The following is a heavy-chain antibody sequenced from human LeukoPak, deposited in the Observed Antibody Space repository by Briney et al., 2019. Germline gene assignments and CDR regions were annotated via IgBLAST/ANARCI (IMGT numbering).Heavy chain of an antibody. Sequence: PSETLSLTCTVSGGSISSSGYYWGWIRQPPGKGLEWIGSMYYSGSTNYNPSVKSRVTISADTSKNQFSLKLSSVTAADTAVYYCASGGPYYYGSGSYPHWGQGTLVTVSS. CDR2: MYYSGST. CDR1: GGSISSSGYY. J-gene: IGHJ4*02. CDR3: ASGGPYYYGSGSYPH. D-gene: IGHD3-10*01. V-gene: IGHV4-39*07.